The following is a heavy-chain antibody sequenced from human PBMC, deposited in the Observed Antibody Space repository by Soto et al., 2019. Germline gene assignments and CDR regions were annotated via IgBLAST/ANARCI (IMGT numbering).Heavy chain of an antibody. J-gene: IGHJ4*02. CDR2: IFYTGAT. V-gene: IGHV4-59*02. CDR3: AGLDIWTADY. D-gene: IGHD3-9*01. Sequence: QVQLQESGPGLVKPSEPLSLPSTVSGASVLGYYWGWIRKPPGKGLEWIGCIFYTGATDYNPSLKSRVTLSVDMSKNQFSLNLSSVTAADSAVYYCAGLDIWTADYWGQGTLVTVSP. CDR1: GASVLGYY.